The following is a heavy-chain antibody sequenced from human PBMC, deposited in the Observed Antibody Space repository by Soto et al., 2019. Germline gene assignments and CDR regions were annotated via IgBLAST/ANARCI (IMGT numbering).Heavy chain of an antibody. CDR2: IYYSGST. CDR3: ARARRTTVTTLGEIDY. CDR1: GGSISSGGYY. D-gene: IGHD4-17*01. J-gene: IGHJ4*02. V-gene: IGHV4-31*03. Sequence: SETLSLTCTVSGGSISSGGYYWSWIRQHPGKGLEWIGYIYYSGSTYYNPSLKSRVTISVDTSKNQFSLKLSSVTAADTAVYYCARARRTTVTTLGEIDYWGQGTLVTVSS.